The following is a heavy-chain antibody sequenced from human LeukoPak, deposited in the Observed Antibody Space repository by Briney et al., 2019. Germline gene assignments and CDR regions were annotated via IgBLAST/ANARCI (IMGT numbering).Heavy chain of an antibody. V-gene: IGHV3-30*02. CDR3: ARTDRDAFDI. J-gene: IGHJ3*02. D-gene: IGHD3-22*01. Sequence: PGGSLRLSCAATGFTFSSYGMHWVRQAPGKGLEWVTFIRSDGSNKYYADSVKGRFTISRDNSKNTLYLQMNSLRAEDTAVYYCARTDRDAFDIWGQGTMVTVSS. CDR1: GFTFSSYG. CDR2: IRSDGSNK.